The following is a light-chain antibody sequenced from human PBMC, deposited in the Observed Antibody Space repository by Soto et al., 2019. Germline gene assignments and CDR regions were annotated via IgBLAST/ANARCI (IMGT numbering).Light chain of an antibody. CDR2: GAS. CDR1: QTVSSSY. CDR3: QHYGGPPLYT. J-gene: IGKJ2*01. Sequence: ETVLTQSPGTLSLSPGERATLSCRASQTVSSSYFTWYQQKPGQAPRLLIYGASRRATGIPDRFSGSGSGTDFTLTISRLQPAHLAVYPCQHYGGPPLYTFGQGTKLQIK. V-gene: IGKV3-20*01.